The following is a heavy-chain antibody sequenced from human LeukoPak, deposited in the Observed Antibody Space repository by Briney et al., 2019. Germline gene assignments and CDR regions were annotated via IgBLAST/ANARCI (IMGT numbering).Heavy chain of an antibody. CDR1: GGSFSGYY. V-gene: IGHV4-34*01. CDR2: INHSGST. Sequence: RPSETLSLTCAVYGGSFSGYYWSWIRQPPGKGLEWIEEINHSGSTNYNPSLKSRVTISVDTSKNQFSLKLSSVTAADTAVYYCARGDGGLLWFGELFDPWGQGTLVTVSS. J-gene: IGHJ5*02. CDR3: ARGDGGLLWFGELFDP. D-gene: IGHD3-10*01.